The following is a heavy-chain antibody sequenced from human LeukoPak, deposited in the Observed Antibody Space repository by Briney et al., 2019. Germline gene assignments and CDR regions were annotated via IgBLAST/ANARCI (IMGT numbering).Heavy chain of an antibody. CDR1: GGSISSSSYY. Sequence: MASETLSLTCTVSGGSISSSSYYWGWIRQPPGKGLEWIGSIYYSGSTYYNPSLKSRVTISVDTSKNQFSLKLSSVTAADTAVYYCARLHEIAVAGTLVYFDYWGQGTLVTVSS. D-gene: IGHD6-19*01. CDR2: IYYSGST. J-gene: IGHJ4*02. CDR3: ARLHEIAVAGTLVYFDY. V-gene: IGHV4-39*01.